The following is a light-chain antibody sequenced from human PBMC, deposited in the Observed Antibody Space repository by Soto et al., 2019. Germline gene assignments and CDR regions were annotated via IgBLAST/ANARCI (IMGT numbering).Light chain of an antibody. V-gene: IGLV2-14*01. J-gene: IGLJ2*01. CDR2: AVS. CDR3: SSSTSSSFVL. Sequence: QSVLTQPASVSGSPGQSITISCTGTSSDVGGYNYVSWYQQHPGKAPKLIIYAVSNRPSGVSNRFSGSKSGNTASLTISGLQAEDEADYYCSSSTSSSFVLFGGGTKLTVL. CDR1: SSDVGGYNY.